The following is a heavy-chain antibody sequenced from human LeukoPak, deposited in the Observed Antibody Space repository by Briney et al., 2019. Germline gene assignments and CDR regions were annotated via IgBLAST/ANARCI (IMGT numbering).Heavy chain of an antibody. CDR2: IYYSGST. CDR3: ARAGTAEYFQH. CDR1: GGSISSYY. J-gene: IGHJ1*01. V-gene: IGHV4-59*01. D-gene: IGHD6-13*01. Sequence: SETLSLTCTVSGGSISSYYWSWIRPPPGKGLEWIGYIYYSGSTNYNPSLKSRVTISVDTSKNQFSLKLSSVTAADTAVYYCARAGTAEYFQHWGQGTLVTVSS.